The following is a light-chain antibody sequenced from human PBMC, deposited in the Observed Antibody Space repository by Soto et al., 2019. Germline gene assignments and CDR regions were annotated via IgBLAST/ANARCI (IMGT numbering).Light chain of an antibody. CDR3: CSYVGATTYV. Sequence: QSALTQPASVSGSPGQSITISCIGTSSDVGVYDYVSWYQHHPGKAPKLLIYEVSNRPSGVSNRFSGSTSGSTASLTISGLQAEDEAEYYCCSYVGATTYVFGSGTKVTVL. CDR1: SSDVGVYDY. J-gene: IGLJ1*01. CDR2: EVS. V-gene: IGLV2-14*01.